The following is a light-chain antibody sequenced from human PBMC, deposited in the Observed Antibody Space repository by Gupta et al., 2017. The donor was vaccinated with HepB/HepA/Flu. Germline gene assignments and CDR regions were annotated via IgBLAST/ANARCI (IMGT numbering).Light chain of an antibody. Sequence: VSGSPGQSVTISCTGTSSDVGGYNYVSWYQQHPGNAPKLMIYDVSKRPSGVPDRFSGSKSGNTASLTISGLQAEDEADYYCCSYAGSYTWVFGGGTKLTVL. V-gene: IGLV2-11*01. J-gene: IGLJ3*02. CDR3: CSYAGSYTWV. CDR2: DVS. CDR1: SSDVGGYNY.